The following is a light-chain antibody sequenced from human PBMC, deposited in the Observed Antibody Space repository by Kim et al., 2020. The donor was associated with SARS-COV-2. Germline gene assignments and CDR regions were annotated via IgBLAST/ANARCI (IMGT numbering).Light chain of an antibody. J-gene: IGLJ3*02. CDR3: QSYDSSLSGGV. V-gene: IGLV1-40*01. CDR2: GNT. Sequence: QRVTISCTGSSSNIGAGYGVHWYQQLPGTAPKLLIYGNTNRPSGVPDRFSGSKSGTSVSLAITGLQAEDEADYYCQSYDSSLSGGVFGGGTQLTVL. CDR1: SSNIGAGYG.